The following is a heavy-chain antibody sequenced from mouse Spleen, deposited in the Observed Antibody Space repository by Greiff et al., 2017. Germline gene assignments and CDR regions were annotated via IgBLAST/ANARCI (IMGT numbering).Heavy chain of an antibody. CDR1: GFAFSSYD. V-gene: IGHV5-12-1*01. Sequence: EVHLVESGGGLVKPGGSLKLSCAASGFAFSSYDMSWVRQTPEKRLEWVAYISSGGGSTYYPDTVKGRFTISRDNAKNTLYLQMSSLKSEDTAMYYCARQPTVVASFDYWGQGTTLTVSS. D-gene: IGHD1-1*01. J-gene: IGHJ2*01. CDR3: ARQPTVVASFDY. CDR2: ISSGGGST.